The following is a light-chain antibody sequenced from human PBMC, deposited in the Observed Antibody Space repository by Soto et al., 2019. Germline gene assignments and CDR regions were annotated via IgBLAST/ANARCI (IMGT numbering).Light chain of an antibody. CDR3: QHYNTYSEA. CDR2: KAS. V-gene: IGKV1-5*03. J-gene: IGKJ1*01. Sequence: DIQMTQSPSTLSASVGDRVTITCRASQSISGWLAWYQQKPGKAPKLLIYKASTLKSGVPSRFSGSGSGTEFTLTISSLQPDDFATYYCQHYNTYSEAFGQGTKVQIX. CDR1: QSISGW.